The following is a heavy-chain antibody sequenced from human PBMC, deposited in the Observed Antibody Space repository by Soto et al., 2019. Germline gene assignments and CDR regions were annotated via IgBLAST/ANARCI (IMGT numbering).Heavy chain of an antibody. CDR3: VKGERFAPGSPRSFYI. D-gene: IGHD1-26*01. Sequence: ASVKVSCKASGYTFSGYCISWVRQAPGQGLEWMGWINPNNGNTNYAQNFQGRVTVTTDTSTSTAYLELRSLRSDDTAVYYCVKGERFAPGSPRSFYIWGQGTTVTVSS. CDR2: INPNNGNT. CDR1: GYTFSGYC. V-gene: IGHV1-18*01. J-gene: IGHJ3*02.